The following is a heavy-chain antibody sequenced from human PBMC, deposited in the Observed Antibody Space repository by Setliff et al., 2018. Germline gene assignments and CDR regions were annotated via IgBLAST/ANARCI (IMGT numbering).Heavy chain of an antibody. Sequence: PGGSLRLSCAASGLTFSSDAMTWVRQTPGKGLEWVSVISSDGSSIYYADSVKGRFTISRDNSKNILSLQMNSLKIEDTAVYYCSTGPRDSRNYLNWIGHWGQGALVTVSS. D-gene: IGHD3-22*01. CDR2: ISSDGSSI. CDR1: GLTFSSDA. J-gene: IGHJ5*02. V-gene: IGHV3-23*03. CDR3: STGPRDSRNYLNWIGH.